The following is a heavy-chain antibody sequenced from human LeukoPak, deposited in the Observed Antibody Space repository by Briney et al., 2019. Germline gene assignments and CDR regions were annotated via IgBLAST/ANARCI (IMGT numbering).Heavy chain of an antibody. Sequence: QAGGSLRLSCAASGFTFSSYTMNWVRQAPGMGLEWVSFISSSSTTIYYADSVKGRFTISRDNARKSLYLQMNSLRVEDTAVYYCVRETGSSSVFDYWGQGTLVTVSS. D-gene: IGHD6-6*01. CDR1: GFTFSSYT. J-gene: IGHJ4*02. CDR3: VRETGSSSVFDY. V-gene: IGHV3-48*01. CDR2: ISSSSTTI.